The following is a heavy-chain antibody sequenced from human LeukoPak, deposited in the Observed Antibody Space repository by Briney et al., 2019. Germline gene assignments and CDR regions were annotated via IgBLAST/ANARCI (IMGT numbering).Heavy chain of an antibody. Sequence: PGGSLRLSCAASGFTSSSYAMSWVRQPPGKGLEWVSVIDPSGTSTFYADSVKGRFTISRDNSKKMLYLQMNSLRADDTAVYYCAKALSGGRFFDCWGQGTLVTVSS. D-gene: IGHD3-16*01. CDR1: GFTSSSYA. CDR2: IDPSGTST. CDR3: AKALSGGRFFDC. J-gene: IGHJ4*02. V-gene: IGHV3-23*01.